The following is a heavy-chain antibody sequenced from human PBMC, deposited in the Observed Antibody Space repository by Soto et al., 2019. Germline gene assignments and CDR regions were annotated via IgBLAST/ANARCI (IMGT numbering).Heavy chain of an antibody. J-gene: IGHJ4*02. CDR2: ISYDGSNK. D-gene: IGHD2-2*01. CDR1: GFTFSSYA. CDR3: ARGRDLEYGDY. Sequence: QVQLVESGGGVVQPGRSLRLSCAASGFTFSSYAMHWVRQAPGKGLEWVAVISYDGSNKYYADSVKGRFTISRDNSKNTLNLQMNSLRAEDTAVYYCARGRDLEYGDYWGQGTLVTVSS. V-gene: IGHV3-30-3*01.